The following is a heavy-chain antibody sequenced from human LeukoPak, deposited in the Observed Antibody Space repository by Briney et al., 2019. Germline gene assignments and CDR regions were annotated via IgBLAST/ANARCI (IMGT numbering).Heavy chain of an antibody. V-gene: IGHV3-53*01. CDR1: GFTVSSNY. J-gene: IGHJ4*02. Sequence: GGSLRLSCAASGFTVSSNYMSWARQAPGKGLEWVSVIYSGGSTYYADSVKGRFTISRDNSKNTLYLQMNSLRAEDTAVYYCARGEMATTYFDYWGQGTLVTVSS. CDR3: ARGEMATTYFDY. D-gene: IGHD5-24*01. CDR2: IYSGGST.